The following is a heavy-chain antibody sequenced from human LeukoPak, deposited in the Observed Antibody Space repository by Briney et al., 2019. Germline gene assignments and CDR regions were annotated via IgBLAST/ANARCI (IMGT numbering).Heavy chain of an antibody. Sequence: ASVKVSCTASGYTFTGYYMHWVRQAPGQGLEWMGWINPNSGGTNYAQKFQGRVTMTRDTSISTAYMELSRLRSDDTAVYYCARERAYYDSSGYYPRSVIFQHWGQGTLVTVSS. CDR1: GYTFTGYY. D-gene: IGHD3-22*01. CDR3: ARERAYYDSSGYYPRSVIFQH. CDR2: INPNSGGT. V-gene: IGHV1-2*02. J-gene: IGHJ1*01.